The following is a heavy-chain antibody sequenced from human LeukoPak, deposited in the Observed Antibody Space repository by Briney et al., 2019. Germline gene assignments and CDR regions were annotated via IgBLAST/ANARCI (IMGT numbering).Heavy chain of an antibody. V-gene: IGHV4-38-2*02. D-gene: IGHD3-22*01. CDR2: IYHSGST. Sequence: SETLSLTCTVSGYPISSGYYWGWIRQPPGKGLEWIGSIYHSGSTYYNPSLKSRVTISVDTSKNQFSLKLSSVTAADTAVYYCARAKGRYYYDSSGYYYEGDFDYWGQGTLVTVSS. J-gene: IGHJ4*02. CDR3: ARAKGRYYYDSSGYYYEGDFDY. CDR1: GYPISSGYY.